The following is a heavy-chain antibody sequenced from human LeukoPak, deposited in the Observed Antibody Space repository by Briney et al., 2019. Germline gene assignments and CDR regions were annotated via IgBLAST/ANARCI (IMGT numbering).Heavy chain of an antibody. CDR2: IYPGDSDT. CDR1: GYSFTSYW. Sequence: NHGESLKISCKGSGYSFTSYWIGWVRQMPGKGLEWMGIIYPGDSDTRYSPSFQGQVTISADKSISTAYLQWSSLKASDTAMYYCARRSSGWTLGVWFDPWGQETLVTVSS. D-gene: IGHD6-19*01. J-gene: IGHJ5*02. V-gene: IGHV5-51*01. CDR3: ARRSSGWTLGVWFDP.